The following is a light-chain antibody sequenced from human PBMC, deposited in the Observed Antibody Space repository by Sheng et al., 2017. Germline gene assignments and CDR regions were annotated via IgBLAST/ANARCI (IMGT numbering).Light chain of an antibody. CDR2: AAS. Sequence: EIVLTQSPGTLSLSPGERATLSCRASQSISSHYLAWYQQRPGQAPRLLIYAASSRATDIPDRFSGSGSGIDFTLTISRLEPEDFAVYYCQQYGDSPLVTFGQGTKLEIK. CDR1: QSISSHY. V-gene: IGKV3-20*01. CDR3: QQYGDSPLVT. J-gene: IGKJ2*01.